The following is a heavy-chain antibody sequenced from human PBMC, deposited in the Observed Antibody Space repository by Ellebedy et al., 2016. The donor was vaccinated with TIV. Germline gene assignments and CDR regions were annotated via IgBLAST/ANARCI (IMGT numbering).Heavy chain of an antibody. CDR3: ARDRAGIEVAAYFDY. D-gene: IGHD6-19*01. CDR1: GFTFSSFG. V-gene: IGHV3-33*01. J-gene: IGHJ4*02. CDR2: IWYDGSTQ. Sequence: GESLKISCEASGFTFSSFGMHWVRQAPGKGPEWVAVIWYDGSTQYSADSVKGRFTISRDNSKNTLFLQMNGLRAEDTAVYYCARDRAGIEVAAYFDYWGQGTLVTVSS.